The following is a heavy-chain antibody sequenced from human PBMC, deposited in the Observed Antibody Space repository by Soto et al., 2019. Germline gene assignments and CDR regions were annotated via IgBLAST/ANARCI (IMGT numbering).Heavy chain of an antibody. CDR3: ARDRRYCSSTSCYGWFDP. CDR2: ISYDGSNK. Sequence: QVQLVESGGGVVQPGRSLRLSCAASGFTFSSYAMHWVRQAPGKGLEWVAVISYDGSNKYYADSVKGRFTISRDNSKNTLSLQMNSLRAEDTAVYYCARDRRYCSSTSCYGWFDPWGQGTLVTVSS. J-gene: IGHJ5*02. CDR1: GFTFSSYA. V-gene: IGHV3-30-3*01. D-gene: IGHD2-2*01.